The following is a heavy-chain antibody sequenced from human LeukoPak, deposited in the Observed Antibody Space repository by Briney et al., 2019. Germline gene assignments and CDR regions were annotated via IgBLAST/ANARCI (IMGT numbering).Heavy chain of an antibody. CDR1: GGSISGYY. CDR2: INHSGST. V-gene: IGHV4-34*01. Sequence: PSETLSLTCTVSGGSISGYYWSWIRQPPGKGLEWIGEINHSGSTNYNPSLKSRVTISVDTSKNQFSLKLSSVTAADTAVYYCARNSMTPGTGVLDYWGQGTLVTVSS. CDR3: ARNSMTPGTGVLDY. J-gene: IGHJ4*02. D-gene: IGHD3/OR15-3a*01.